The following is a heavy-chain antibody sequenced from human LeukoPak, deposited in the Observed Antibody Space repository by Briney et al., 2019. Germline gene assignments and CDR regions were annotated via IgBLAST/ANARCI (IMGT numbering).Heavy chain of an antibody. V-gene: IGHV1-18*04. CDR1: GYTFSSYG. CDR2: ISTYNTNT. D-gene: IGHD3-22*01. CDR3: ARGSYFYDSSGYYY. Sequence: ASVKVSCKASGYTFSSYGISWVRQAPGQGLEWMGWISTYNTNTHYAQKFRGRVIMTTDTAASTAYMELRSLRSDDTAVYYCARGSYFYDSSGYYYWGQGTLVTVSS. J-gene: IGHJ4*02.